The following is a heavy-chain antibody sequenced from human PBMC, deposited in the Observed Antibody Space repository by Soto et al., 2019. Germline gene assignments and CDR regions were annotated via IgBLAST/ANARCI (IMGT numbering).Heavy chain of an antibody. CDR1: GGTFSSYT. CDR2: IIPILGIA. J-gene: IGHJ6*03. CDR3: GVVPAASHYYYYYMDV. V-gene: IGHV1-69*02. D-gene: IGHD2-2*01. Sequence: ASVKVSCKASGGTFSSYTISWVRQAPGQGLEWMGRIIPILGIANYAQKFQGRVTITADKSTSTAYMELSSLRSEDTAVYYCGVVPAASHYYYYYMDVWGKGTTVTVSS.